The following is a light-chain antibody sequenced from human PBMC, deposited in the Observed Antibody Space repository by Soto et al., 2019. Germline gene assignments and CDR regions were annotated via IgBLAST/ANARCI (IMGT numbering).Light chain of an antibody. CDR3: SSYTSSSTLYG. CDR2: DVS. Sequence: QSVLTQPASVSGSPGQSITISCTGTSSDVGGYNYVSWYQQHPGKAPKLMLYDVSNRPSGVSNRFSGSKSGNTASLTISGLQAEDEADYYCSSYTSSSTLYGFGTGTKVTVL. CDR1: SSDVGGYNY. J-gene: IGLJ1*01. V-gene: IGLV2-14*01.